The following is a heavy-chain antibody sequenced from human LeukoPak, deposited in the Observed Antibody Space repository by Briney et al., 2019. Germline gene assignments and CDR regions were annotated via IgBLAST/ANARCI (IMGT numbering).Heavy chain of an antibody. CDR3: AIAQNNHGYVYFGMDV. CDR1: GDTFDSHA. D-gene: IGHD5-12*01. J-gene: IGHJ6*04. Sequence: SVKFSCKASGDTFDSHALSWVRQAPGQSLEWMGAIIPMYGTANYAQKFQGRVAIIADKSTSTAYMELNSLTSEDTAVYYCAIAQNNHGYVYFGMDVWGKGTTVTVSS. V-gene: IGHV1-69*06. CDR2: IIPMYGTA.